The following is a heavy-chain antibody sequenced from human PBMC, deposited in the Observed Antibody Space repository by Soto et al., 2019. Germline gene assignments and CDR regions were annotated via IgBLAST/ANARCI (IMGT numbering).Heavy chain of an antibody. J-gene: IGHJ4*02. CDR1: GFTFSDYS. CDR3: ARAWGGYCSGGTCYPFDY. D-gene: IGHD2-15*01. Sequence: GSLRLSCAASGFTFSDYSMNWVRQAPGKGLEWVSYISSSSSSKYYADSVKGRFTIARDDAKKSLYLQMNSLRAEDTSVYYCARAWGGYCSGGTCYPFDYWGQGTLVTVSS. CDR2: ISSSSSSK. V-gene: IGHV3-48*01.